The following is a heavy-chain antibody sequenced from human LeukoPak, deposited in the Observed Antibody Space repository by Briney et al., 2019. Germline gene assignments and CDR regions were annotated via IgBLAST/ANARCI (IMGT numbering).Heavy chain of an antibody. CDR2: IYYSGST. V-gene: IGHV4-39*07. CDR1: GGSISSTSYY. D-gene: IGHD3-9*01. Sequence: SETLSLTCVVSGGSISSTSYYWGWIRQPPGKGLEWIGSIYYSGSTYYNPSLKSRVTISVDTSKNQFSLKLSSVTAADTAVYYCARSPYYDILTGYYRNWFDPWGQGTLVTVSS. CDR3: ARSPYYDILTGYYRNWFDP. J-gene: IGHJ5*02.